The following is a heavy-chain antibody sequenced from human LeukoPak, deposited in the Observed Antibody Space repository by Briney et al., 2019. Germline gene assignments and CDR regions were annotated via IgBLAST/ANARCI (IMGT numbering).Heavy chain of an antibody. CDR3: ARDALDGDWGY. D-gene: IGHD4-17*01. V-gene: IGHV3-21*01. CDR2: ISTTGGTT. CDR1: GLTFSSYG. Sequence: GGSLRLSCAASGLTFSSYGMSWVRQAPGRGLEWVSAISTTGGTTYYADSVKGRFTISGDNAKNSLYLQMNSLRAEDTAVYYCARDALDGDWGYWGQGTLVTVSS. J-gene: IGHJ4*02.